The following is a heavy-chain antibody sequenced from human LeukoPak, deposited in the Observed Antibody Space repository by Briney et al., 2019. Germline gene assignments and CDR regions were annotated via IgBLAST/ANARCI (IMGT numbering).Heavy chain of an antibody. CDR1: GAAISTYF. V-gene: IGHV4-59*01. J-gene: IGHJ5*02. CDR3: ARDFWSGSVGFDP. Sequence: SETLSLTCTVSGAAISTYFWSWIRQSPGKGLEWIGYIYSSGSTRYNPSLKSRVTISVDASKNQFALTLRSLTAADTAVYYCARDFWSGSVGFDPWGQGTLVTVSS. CDR2: IYSSGST. D-gene: IGHD3-3*01.